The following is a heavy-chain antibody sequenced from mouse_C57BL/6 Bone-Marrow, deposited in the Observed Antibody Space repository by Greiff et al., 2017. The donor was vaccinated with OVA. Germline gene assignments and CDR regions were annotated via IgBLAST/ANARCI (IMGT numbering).Heavy chain of an antibody. D-gene: IGHD1-1*01. CDR3: ARHEDYGIFFDY. Sequence: EVQLQESGGDLVKPGASLKLSCAASGFTFTSYGMSWVRQTPDKRLEWVATISSGGSYTYYPDSVKGRVTMSRDNAKNTLYLQISSLTSEDTAMYYCARHEDYGIFFDYWGQGTTLTVSS. J-gene: IGHJ2*01. CDR2: ISSGGSYT. V-gene: IGHV5-6*01. CDR1: GFTFTSYG.